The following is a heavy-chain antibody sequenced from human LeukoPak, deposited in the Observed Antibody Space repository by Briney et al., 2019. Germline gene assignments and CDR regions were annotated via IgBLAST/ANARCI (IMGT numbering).Heavy chain of an antibody. CDR1: GFTFSSYA. V-gene: IGHV3-23*01. CDR3: AKVLAQPGYCSSTSCYPDY. D-gene: IGHD2-2*01. J-gene: IGHJ4*02. Sequence: GGSLRLSCAASGFTFSSYAMSWVRQAPGKGLEWVSAISGSGGSTYYADSVKGRFTISRDNSKNTLYLQMNSLRAEDTAVYYYAKVLAQPGYCSSTSCYPDYWGQGTLVTVSS. CDR2: ISGSGGST.